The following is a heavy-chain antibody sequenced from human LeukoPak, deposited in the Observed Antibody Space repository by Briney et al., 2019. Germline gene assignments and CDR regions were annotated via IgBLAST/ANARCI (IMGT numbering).Heavy chain of an antibody. V-gene: IGHV4-31*03. CDR1: GVSISSGGYY. J-gene: IGHJ5*02. CDR2: IYYSGST. Sequence: SETLSLTCTVSGVSISSGGYYWSWIRQHPGKGLEWIGYIYYSGSTYYNPSLKSRVTISVDTSKNQFSLKLSSVTAADTAVYYCARMAGYSYGYPGSWGQGTLVTVSS. CDR3: ARMAGYSYGYPGS. D-gene: IGHD5-18*01.